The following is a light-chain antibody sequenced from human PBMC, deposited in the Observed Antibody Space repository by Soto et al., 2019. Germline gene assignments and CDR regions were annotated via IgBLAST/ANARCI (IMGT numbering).Light chain of an antibody. CDR1: QSISSW. Sequence: DIPMTQSPSTLSASVGDRVTITCRASQSISSWLAWYQQKPGKAPKLLIYDASSLESGVPSRFSGSGSGTEFTLTISSLQPDDFATYYCQQYNSRGTFGPGTKVDIK. V-gene: IGKV1-5*01. J-gene: IGKJ3*01. CDR3: QQYNSRGT. CDR2: DAS.